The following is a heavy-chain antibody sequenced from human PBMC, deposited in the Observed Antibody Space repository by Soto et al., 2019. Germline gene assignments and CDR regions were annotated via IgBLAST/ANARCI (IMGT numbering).Heavy chain of an antibody. D-gene: IGHD5-12*01. CDR1: GFILRSNG. CDR2: SSFDGTKT. J-gene: IGHJ6*02. Sequence: QEHLVESGGGVVQPGESLRLSCAASGFILRSNGMHWVRQAPGKGLEWVAVSSFDGTKTYYADSVKGRFTISRDTPNNTLHLQMTSLRVEDTAIYYCAKDRGYDYKNGRDVWGQGTTVTVSS. V-gene: IGHV3-30*18. CDR3: AKDRGYDYKNGRDV.